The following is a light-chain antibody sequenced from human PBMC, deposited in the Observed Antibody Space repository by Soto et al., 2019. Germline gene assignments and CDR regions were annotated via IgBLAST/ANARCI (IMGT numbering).Light chain of an antibody. V-gene: IGKV3-20*01. CDR1: QTVGGRY. J-gene: IGKJ1*01. CDR2: GAS. Sequence: EIVLTQSAATLSLSLGERATLSCRASQTVGGRYLSWFQQKPGQTPRLLIYGASTRAAGVPDRFSGSGSGTDFSLTINRLDPEDFALYYCLQYVSSPWTVAQGTKVQV. CDR3: LQYVSSPWT.